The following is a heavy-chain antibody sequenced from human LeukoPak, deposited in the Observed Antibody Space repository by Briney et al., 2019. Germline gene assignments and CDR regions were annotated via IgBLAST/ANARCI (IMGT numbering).Heavy chain of an antibody. CDR2: INHSGST. D-gene: IGHD3-3*01. V-gene: IGHV4-34*01. CDR1: GGSFSAYS. CDR3: ARRWGFWSGYYVDY. J-gene: IGHJ4*02. Sequence: PSETLSLTCAVYGGSFSAYSWSWIRQPPGKGLEWIGEINHSGSTNYNPSLKSRVTISVDTSKNQFSLKLSSVTAADTAVYYCARRWGFWSGYYVDYWGQGTLVTVSS.